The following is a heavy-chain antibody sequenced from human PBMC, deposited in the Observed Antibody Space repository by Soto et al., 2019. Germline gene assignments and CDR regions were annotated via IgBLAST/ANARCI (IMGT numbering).Heavy chain of an antibody. V-gene: IGHV4-61*01. D-gene: IGHD3-22*01. J-gene: IGHJ2*01. CDR3: ARAMSHDYYDSNGYYSGWYFDL. Sequence: PSETLSLTCTVSGGSVSSGSYYWSWIRQPPGKGLEWIGYIYYSGSTNYNPSLKSRVTISVDTSKNQFSLKLSSVTAADTAVYYCARAMSHDYYDSNGYYSGWYFDLWGRGTLVTVSS. CDR2: IYYSGST. CDR1: GGSVSSGSYY.